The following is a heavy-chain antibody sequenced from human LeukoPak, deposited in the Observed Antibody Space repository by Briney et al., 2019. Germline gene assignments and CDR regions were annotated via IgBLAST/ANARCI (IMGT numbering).Heavy chain of an antibody. V-gene: IGHV3-33*01. CDR3: ARGRDLPALDL. CDR2: IWHDKTDK. J-gene: IGHJ3*01. CDR1: GFIFTTYG. D-gene: IGHD3-10*01. Sequence: GRSLRLSCAASGFIFTTYGADWVRQAPGKGLEWVAVIWHDKTDKYYADSVKGRFTISRDNSKNTLYLQMDSLRVEDTAVYYCARGRDLPALDLWGQGTLVTVSS.